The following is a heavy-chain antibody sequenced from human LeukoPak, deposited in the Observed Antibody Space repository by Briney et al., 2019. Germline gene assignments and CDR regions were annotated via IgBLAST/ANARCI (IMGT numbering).Heavy chain of an antibody. V-gene: IGHV3-23*01. CDR1: GFTFSSYA. Sequence: GGSLRLSCAASGFTFSSYAMSWVRQAPWKGLEWVSAISGSGGSTYYADSVKGRFTISRDNSKNTLYLQMNSLRAEDTAVYYCAPRGLSGTFDYWGQGTLVTVSS. CDR3: APRGLSGTFDY. D-gene: IGHD3-10*01. J-gene: IGHJ4*02. CDR2: ISGSGGST.